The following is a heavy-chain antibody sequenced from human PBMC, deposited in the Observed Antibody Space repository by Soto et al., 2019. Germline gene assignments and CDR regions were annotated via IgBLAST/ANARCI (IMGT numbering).Heavy chain of an antibody. CDR3: ARDIVVVVAALPYYYGMDV. CDR2: ISSSSSTI. V-gene: IGHV3-48*02. CDR1: GFTFSSYS. Sequence: SLRLSCAASGFTFSSYSMNWVRQAPGKGLEWVSYISSSSSTIYYADSVKGRFTISRDNAKNSLYLQMNSLRDEDTAVYYCARDIVVVVAALPYYYGMDVWGQGTTVTVSS. D-gene: IGHD2-15*01. J-gene: IGHJ6*02.